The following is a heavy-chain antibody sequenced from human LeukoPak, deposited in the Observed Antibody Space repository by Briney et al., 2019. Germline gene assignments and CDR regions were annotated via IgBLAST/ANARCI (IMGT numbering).Heavy chain of an antibody. Sequence: GGSLRLSRAASGFTFSSYWMSCVPHAPGKGLECVANKKQDGSEKYYVDSVKGIFTISRDNAKNSLYLQMNSLRAEDTAVYYCARWPKQQLDNYFDYWGQGTLVTVSS. CDR3: ARWPKQQLDNYFDY. CDR2: KKQDGSEK. CDR1: GFTFSSYW. V-gene: IGHV3-7*01. D-gene: IGHD6-13*01. J-gene: IGHJ4*02.